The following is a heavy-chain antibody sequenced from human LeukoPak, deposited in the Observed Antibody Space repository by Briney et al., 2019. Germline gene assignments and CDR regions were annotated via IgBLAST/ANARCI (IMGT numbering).Heavy chain of an antibody. CDR3: ARVEGMVRGVINWFDP. CDR2: IIPIFGTA. V-gene: IGHV1-69*13. Sequence: GASVKVSCKASGGTFSSYAISWVPQAPGQGLESMGGIIPIFGTANYAQKFQGRVTITADESTSTAYMELSSLRSKDTAVYYCARVEGMVRGVINWFDPWGQGTLVTVSS. D-gene: IGHD3-10*01. J-gene: IGHJ5*02. CDR1: GGTFSSYA.